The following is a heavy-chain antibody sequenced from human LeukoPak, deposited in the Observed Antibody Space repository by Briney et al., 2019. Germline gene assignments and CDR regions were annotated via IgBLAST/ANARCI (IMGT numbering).Heavy chain of an antibody. V-gene: IGHV1-2*02. Sequence: ASMKVSCKSFGFTSTDHYIHWVRQAPGQGLEWMGYIGPHSTFTSSPQEFQGRVTMTRDTSMTTAYMELTRLTSDDTAVYYCVREGEGPLSKDFDYWGQGTLVTVSS. CDR2: IGPHSTFT. D-gene: IGHD2/OR15-2a*01. CDR3: VREGEGPLSKDFDY. CDR1: GFTSTDHY. J-gene: IGHJ4*02.